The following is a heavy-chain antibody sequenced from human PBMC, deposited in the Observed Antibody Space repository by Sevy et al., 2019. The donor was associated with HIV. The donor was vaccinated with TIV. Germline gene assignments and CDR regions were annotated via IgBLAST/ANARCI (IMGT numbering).Heavy chain of an antibody. V-gene: IGHV1-46*01. CDR2: INPSGGST. Sequence: ASMKVSCKASGYTFTSQYMHWVRQTPGQGLEWMGIINPSGGSTRYAQKFQGRVTMTRDTSTSTVYMELSSLRSEDTAVYYCARDSDNYDILTGYYPFDYWGQGTLVTVSS. J-gene: IGHJ4*02. D-gene: IGHD3-9*01. CDR3: ARDSDNYDILTGYYPFDY. CDR1: GYTFTSQY.